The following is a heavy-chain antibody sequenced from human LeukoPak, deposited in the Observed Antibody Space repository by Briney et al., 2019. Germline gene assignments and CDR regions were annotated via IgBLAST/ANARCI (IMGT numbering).Heavy chain of an antibody. D-gene: IGHD2-2*01. Sequence: GGSLRLSCAASGFTFSIYWMSWLRQAPGKGLEWVANIKQDGSETYNADSVKGRSTISRDNAKNSLYLHMNSLRAEDTAVYYCATDLGSSRPNYWGQGTVVTVSS. J-gene: IGHJ4*02. CDR1: GFTFSIYW. V-gene: IGHV3-7*04. CDR3: ATDLGSSRPNY. CDR2: IKQDGSET.